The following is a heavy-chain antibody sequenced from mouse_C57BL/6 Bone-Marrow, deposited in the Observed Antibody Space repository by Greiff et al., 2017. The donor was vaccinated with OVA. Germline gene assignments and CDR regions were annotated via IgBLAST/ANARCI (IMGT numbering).Heavy chain of an antibody. CDR2: IYPGGGYT. V-gene: IGHV1-63*01. CDR3: ARIWPFYAMDY. CDR1: GYTFTNYW. J-gene: IGHJ4*01. Sequence: VQLQQSGAELVRPGTSVKMSCKASGYTFTNYWIGWAKQRPGHGLEWIGDIYPGGGYTNHNEKFKGKATLTADKSSSTAYMQFSSLTSEDSAIYCCARIWPFYAMDYWGQGTSVTVSS.